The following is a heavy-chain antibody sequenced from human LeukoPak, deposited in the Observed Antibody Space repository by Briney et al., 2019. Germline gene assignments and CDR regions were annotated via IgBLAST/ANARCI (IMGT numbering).Heavy chain of an antibody. D-gene: IGHD6-25*01. CDR2: IKPDGSEA. V-gene: IGHV3-7*02. CDR3: TTSGGAF. Sequence: PGGSLRLSCVVSGFTLSNSWMSWARQAPGKGLEWVANIKPDGSEAYYVDSVRGRFTISIDNAKKSLSLQMSSLRGEDTAVYYCTTSGGAFWGQGIHVTVSS. J-gene: IGHJ4*02. CDR1: GFTLSNSW.